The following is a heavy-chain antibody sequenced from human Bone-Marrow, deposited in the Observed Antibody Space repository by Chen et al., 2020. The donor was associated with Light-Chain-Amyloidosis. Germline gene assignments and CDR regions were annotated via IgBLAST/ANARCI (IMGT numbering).Heavy chain of an antibody. Sequence: EVQLVQSGGGLVQPGGSLRLSCAASTFTISEYWMHWVRQAPGKGLVWVARTNPDGSRTDHAGSVRGRFTISRDDARNTLCSQMRSLRGEETAVYFGVGDLNEPFTGLYKVWFDSWGRGTQVTVSS. D-gene: IGHD3-3*01. J-gene: IGHJ5*01. CDR2: TNPDGSRT. CDR1: TFTISEYW. CDR3: VGDLNEPFTGLYKVWFDS. V-gene: IGHV3-74*01.